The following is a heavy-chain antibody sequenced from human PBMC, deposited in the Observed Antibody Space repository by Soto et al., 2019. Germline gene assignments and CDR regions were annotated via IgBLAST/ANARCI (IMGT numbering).Heavy chain of an antibody. CDR3: ARDRVRVDGGNPFDY. J-gene: IGHJ4*02. CDR1: GINFSDYF. V-gene: IGHV3-11*01. Sequence: QAQLVQSGGGLVKPGGSLRLSCVGSGINFSDYFVSWIRQAPGKGLEWISYISSHGGTTYYADAVKGRFTVSRDDVKNSVFLQMNSLRADDTAIYFCARDRVRVDGGNPFDYWGQGVQVTVSS. CDR2: ISSHGGTT. D-gene: IGHD2-15*01.